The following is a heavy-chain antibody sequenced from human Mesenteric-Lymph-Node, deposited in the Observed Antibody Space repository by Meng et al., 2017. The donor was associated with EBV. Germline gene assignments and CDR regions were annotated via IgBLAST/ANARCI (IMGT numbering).Heavy chain of an antibody. Sequence: VEVGGFGGGVVKPGGSLSLSCAASGFAFSSSSMMWVRQAPGKGLEWVSSISSSSSGIYYADSMRGRFTISRDNADNSLYLQMTSLKAEDTAVYYCARGGATYWGQGTLVTVSS. J-gene: IGHJ1*01. D-gene: IGHD5-12*01. CDR2: ISSSSSGI. CDR1: GFAFSSSS. V-gene: IGHV3-21*01. CDR3: ARGGATY.